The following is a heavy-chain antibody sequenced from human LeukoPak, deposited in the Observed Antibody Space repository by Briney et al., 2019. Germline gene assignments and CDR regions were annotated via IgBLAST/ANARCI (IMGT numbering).Heavy chain of an antibody. CDR3: TRDPPSSGWSLDY. Sequence: GGSLRLSCAASGFTFSSYAMSWVRQAPGKGLEWVSGISGSGSSTYYADSVKGRFTISRDNSKNTVDLRMDSLRAEDTAVYYCTRDPPSSGWSLDYWGQGILVTVSS. J-gene: IGHJ4*02. V-gene: IGHV3-23*01. D-gene: IGHD6-19*01. CDR2: ISGSGSST. CDR1: GFTFSSYA.